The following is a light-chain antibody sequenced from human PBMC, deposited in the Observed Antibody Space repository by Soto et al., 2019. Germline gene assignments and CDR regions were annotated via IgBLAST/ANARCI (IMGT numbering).Light chain of an antibody. CDR2: GAS. V-gene: IGKV3-20*01. CDR3: QQYGRSPRT. CDR1: QTVSSNN. J-gene: IGKJ2*01. Sequence: EIVLTQSPGTLSLSPGERATLSCRASQTVSSNNLAWCQQKPGQAPRLLMYGASRRAPGIPDRFSGSGSGTDFTLTITRLEPEDFAVYYCQQYGRSPRTFGQGTKLAIK.